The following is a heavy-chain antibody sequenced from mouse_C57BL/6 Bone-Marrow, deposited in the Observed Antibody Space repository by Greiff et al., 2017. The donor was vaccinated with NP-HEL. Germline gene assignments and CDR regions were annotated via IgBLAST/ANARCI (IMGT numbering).Heavy chain of an antibody. V-gene: IGHV5-12*01. CDR1: GFTFSDYY. CDR3: ARHEMTGTRAMDY. D-gene: IGHD4-1*01. CDR2: ISNGGGST. Sequence: EVKLMESGGGLVQPGGSLKLSCAASGFTFSDYYMYWVRQTPEKRLEWVAYISNGGGSTYYPDTVKGRFTISRDNAKNTLYLQMSRLKSEDTAMYYCARHEMTGTRAMDYWGQGTSVTVSS. J-gene: IGHJ4*01.